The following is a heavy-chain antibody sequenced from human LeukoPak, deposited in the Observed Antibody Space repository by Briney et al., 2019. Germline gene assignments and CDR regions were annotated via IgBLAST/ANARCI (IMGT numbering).Heavy chain of an antibody. CDR3: ARAGYDYGDSSDF. J-gene: IGHJ4*02. CDR2: INPKNGDS. V-gene: IGHV1-2*02. D-gene: IGHD4-17*01. CDR1: GYPFATYY. Sequence: ASVKVSCKASGYPFATYYIHWVRQAPGQGLEWMGCINPKNGDSKYAQKFQGRVTMTRATSIATAYMEVSRLTSDDTAVYFCARAGYDYGDSSDFWGQGTLVTVSS.